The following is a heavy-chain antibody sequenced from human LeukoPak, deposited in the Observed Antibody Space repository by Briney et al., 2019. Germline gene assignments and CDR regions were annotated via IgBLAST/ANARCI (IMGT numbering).Heavy chain of an antibody. CDR1: GGPMTNYY. J-gene: IGHJ4*02. V-gene: IGHV4-4*07. CDR3: AKMGSGWYSGNY. Sequence: SETLSLTCTVSGGPMTNYYWSWIRQPAGKGLEWIGRIFSSGNINYNPSLKSRVTMSIDTSKNQFSLKLNSVTAADTAVYYCAKMGSGWYSGNYWGQGTLVTVSS. D-gene: IGHD6-19*01. CDR2: IFSSGNI.